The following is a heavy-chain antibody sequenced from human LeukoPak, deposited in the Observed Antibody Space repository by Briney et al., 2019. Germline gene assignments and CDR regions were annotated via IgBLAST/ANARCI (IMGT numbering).Heavy chain of an antibody. Sequence: SETLSLTCTVSGYSISSGYYWGWIRQPPGKGLEWIGSIYHSGSTYYNPSLKSRVTISVDTSKNQFSLKLSSVTAADTAVYYCARVSGTGTTSLDYWGQGTLVTVSS. CDR3: ARVSGTGTTSLDY. V-gene: IGHV4-38-2*02. D-gene: IGHD1-1*01. J-gene: IGHJ4*02. CDR1: GYSISSGYY. CDR2: IYHSGST.